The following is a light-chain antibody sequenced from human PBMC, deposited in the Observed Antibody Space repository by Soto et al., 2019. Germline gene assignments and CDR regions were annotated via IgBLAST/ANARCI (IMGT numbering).Light chain of an antibody. CDR2: DAS. CDR1: QSISSSY. V-gene: IGKV3-20*01. J-gene: IGKJ4*01. Sequence: EIVLTQSPGTLSLSPGERATLSCRASQSISSSYLAWYQQKPGQAPRLLIYDASSRATGTPDRFSGGGSGTDFTLTIRRLQPEDFAVYYCQQYSSTRQVTFGGGTKVDIK. CDR3: QQYSSTRQVT.